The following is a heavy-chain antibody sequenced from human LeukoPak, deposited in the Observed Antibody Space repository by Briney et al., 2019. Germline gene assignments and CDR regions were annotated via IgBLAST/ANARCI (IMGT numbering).Heavy chain of an antibody. CDR3: ARATPAGYYYGMDV. CDR2: ISAYNGNT. Sequence: ASVKVSCKASGYTFTSYGISWVRQAPGQGHEWMGWISAYNGNTNYAQKLQGRVTMTTDTSTSTAYMELRSLRSDDTAVYYCARATPAGYYYGMDVWGQGTTVTVSS. V-gene: IGHV1-18*01. CDR1: GYTFTSYG. J-gene: IGHJ6*02.